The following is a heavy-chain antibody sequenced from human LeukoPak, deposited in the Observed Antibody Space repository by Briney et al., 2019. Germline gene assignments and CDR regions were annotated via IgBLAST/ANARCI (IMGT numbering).Heavy chain of an antibody. V-gene: IGHV5-51*01. CDR2: RYPGDSDT. Sequence: GESLKISCTGSGYSFTNYWNGWVRQMPGKGLEWMGIRYPGDSDTRYSPSFQGQLTISVDKSINTAYLHWSSLKASDSAIYYCARHGIAGATRSSFDIWGQGTMVTVSS. D-gene: IGHD1-26*01. J-gene: IGHJ3*02. CDR3: ARHGIAGATRSSFDI. CDR1: GYSFTNYW.